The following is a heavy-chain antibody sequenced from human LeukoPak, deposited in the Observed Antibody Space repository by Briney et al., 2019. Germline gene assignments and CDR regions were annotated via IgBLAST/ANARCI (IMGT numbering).Heavy chain of an antibody. J-gene: IGHJ4*02. CDR3: ARERHNFGSFFDY. CDR1: GFTFSSYS. V-gene: IGHV3-21*01. CDR2: ISSSSSYI. D-gene: IGHD1-20*01. Sequence: GGSLRLSCAASGFTFSSYSMNWVRQAPGKGLEWVSSISSSSSYIYYADSVKGRFTISRDNAKNSLYLQMNSLRAEDAAVYYCARERHNFGSFFDYWGQGTLVTVSS.